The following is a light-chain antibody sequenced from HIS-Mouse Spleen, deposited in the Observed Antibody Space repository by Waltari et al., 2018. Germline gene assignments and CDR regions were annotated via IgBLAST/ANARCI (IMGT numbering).Light chain of an antibody. CDR2: EAS. CDR3: YSTDSSGNHRV. J-gene: IGLJ2*01. CDR1: ALPKKY. V-gene: IGLV3-10*01. Sequence: SYELTQPPSVSVSPGQTARITCPGDALPKKYAYWYQQKSGQAPVLVIYEASKRPSGSPERFSGSSSGTMATLTISGAQVEDEADYYCYSTDSSGNHRVFGGGTKLTVL.